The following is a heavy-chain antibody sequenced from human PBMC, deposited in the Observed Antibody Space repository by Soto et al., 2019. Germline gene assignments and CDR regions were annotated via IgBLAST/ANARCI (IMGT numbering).Heavy chain of an antibody. CDR1: GGSISSYY. CDR2: IYSSGRT. V-gene: IGHV4-59*01. Sequence: PTETLSITCTVSGGSISSYYWSWIRQPPGKGLEWIGYIYSSGRTKYNPSLNSRVTISVDTSKKQFSLKLSSVTAADTAVYYCARDLHYDFWSGPDDAFDIWGQGTMVTVS. D-gene: IGHD3-3*01. CDR3: ARDLHYDFWSGPDDAFDI. J-gene: IGHJ3*02.